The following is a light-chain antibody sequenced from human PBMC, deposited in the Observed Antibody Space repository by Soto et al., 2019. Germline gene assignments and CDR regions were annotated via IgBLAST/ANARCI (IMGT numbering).Light chain of an antibody. J-gene: IGKJ1*01. V-gene: IGKV1-39*01. Sequence: SSLSASVGDRVTITCRASQSISSYLNWYQQKPGKAPKLLIYAASSLQRGVPSRFSGSGSGTDFTLTISSLQPEDFATYYCQQSYSTPGTFGQGTKVEIK. CDR3: QQSYSTPGT. CDR1: QSISSY. CDR2: AAS.